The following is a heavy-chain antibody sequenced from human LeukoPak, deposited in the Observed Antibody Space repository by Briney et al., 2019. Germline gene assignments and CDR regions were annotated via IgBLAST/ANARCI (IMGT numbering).Heavy chain of an antibody. J-gene: IGHJ6*04. V-gene: IGHV4-34*01. CDR2: IKHSGST. CDR1: GGSVSGYY. Sequence: SETLSLTCAVYGGSVSGYYWSWIRQPPGKGLEWIGEIKHSGSTNYNPSLKSRVTISVDTSKNQFSLRLSSVTAADTAVYYCARGGGYYYYGMDVWGKGTTVTVSS. CDR3: ARGGGYYYYGMDV. D-gene: IGHD4-23*01.